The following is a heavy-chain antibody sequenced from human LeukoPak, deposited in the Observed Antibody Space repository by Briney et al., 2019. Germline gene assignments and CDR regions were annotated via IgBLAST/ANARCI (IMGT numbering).Heavy chain of an antibody. CDR3: AKSSYYDASGYYREYYFDY. J-gene: IGHJ4*02. CDR2: ISGSGGGT. V-gene: IGHV3-23*01. D-gene: IGHD3-22*01. Sequence: ETLSLTCAVYGGSFSGYYWSWIRQPPGKGLEWVSSISGSGGGTYYADSVKGRFTISRDNSKNTLYLQMNSLRDEDTAVYYCAKSSYYDASGYYREYYFDYWGQGTLVTVSS. CDR1: GGSFSGYY.